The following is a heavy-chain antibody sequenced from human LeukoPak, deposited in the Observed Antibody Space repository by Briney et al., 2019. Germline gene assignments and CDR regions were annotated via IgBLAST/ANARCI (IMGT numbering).Heavy chain of an antibody. Sequence: SETLSLTCTVSGGSISRYYWSWIRQPPAKGLEWIGYIFYSGSTNYNPSLKSRVTISVDTSKTQFPLKLSSVPAADTAVYYCARAAWYYDSSGYYFSGPVDYWGQGTLVTVSS. CDR2: IFYSGST. CDR3: ARAAWYYDSSGYYFSGPVDY. D-gene: IGHD3-22*01. V-gene: IGHV4-59*01. CDR1: GGSISRYY. J-gene: IGHJ4*02.